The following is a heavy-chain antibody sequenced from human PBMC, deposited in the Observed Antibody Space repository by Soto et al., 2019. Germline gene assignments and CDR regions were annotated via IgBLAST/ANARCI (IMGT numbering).Heavy chain of an antibody. V-gene: IGHV3-74*01. CDR2: INSDGSST. Sequence: GGSLRLSFAASGFTFSSYWVHWVRQAPVKGLGWVSRINSDGSSTSYADSVKGRFTISRDNAKNTLYLQMNSLRAEDTAVYYCARGPNTAMDLVGTTENDYWGPGPLMTVYS. CDR3: ARGPNTAMDLVGTTENDY. D-gene: IGHD5-18*01. CDR1: GFTFSSYW. J-gene: IGHJ4*02.